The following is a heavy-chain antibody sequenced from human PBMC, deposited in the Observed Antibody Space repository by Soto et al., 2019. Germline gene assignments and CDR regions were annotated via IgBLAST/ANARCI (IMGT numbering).Heavy chain of an antibody. J-gene: IGHJ6*02. D-gene: IGHD3-3*01. Sequence: EVQLLESGGGLVQPGGSLRLSCAASGFTFSSYAMSWVRQAPGKGLEWVSAISGSGGSTYYADSVKGRFTISRDNSKNTLYLQMNSLRAEDTAVYYCANEFWSGYFDYYYGMDVWGQGTTVTVSS. CDR1: GFTFSSYA. CDR3: ANEFWSGYFDYYYGMDV. CDR2: ISGSGGST. V-gene: IGHV3-23*01.